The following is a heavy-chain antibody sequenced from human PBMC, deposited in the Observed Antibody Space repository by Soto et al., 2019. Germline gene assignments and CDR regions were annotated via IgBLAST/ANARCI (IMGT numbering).Heavy chain of an antibody. V-gene: IGHV3-30*03. CDR2: ISYHGVNK. D-gene: IGHD2-15*01. Sequence: PGGSLRLSCTASGFTFSSYAMTWVRQAPGKGLEWVAVISYHGVNKYYADSVRGRFTISRDNSKNTVYLQPDRLGTDDTGVYHCARGGWLQNPGSDYWGQGILVTVSS. J-gene: IGHJ4*02. CDR1: GFTFSSYA. CDR3: ARGGWLQNPGSDY.